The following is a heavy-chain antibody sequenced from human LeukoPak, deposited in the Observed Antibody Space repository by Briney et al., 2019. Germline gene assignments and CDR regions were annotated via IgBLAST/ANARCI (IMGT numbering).Heavy chain of an antibody. V-gene: IGHV5-51*01. CDR1: GCNFTNSW. D-gene: IGHD2-15*01. CDR3: ARPLAFCSGGSCYPGH. Sequence: GESLKISCKASGCNFTNSWIGWVRQMPGKGLEWMAIIYPGDSDTRYSPTFQGQVTISADRSISTAYLQWSSLKASDTAMYYCARPLAFCSGGSCYPGHWGQGTLVTVSS. J-gene: IGHJ1*01. CDR2: IYPGDSDT.